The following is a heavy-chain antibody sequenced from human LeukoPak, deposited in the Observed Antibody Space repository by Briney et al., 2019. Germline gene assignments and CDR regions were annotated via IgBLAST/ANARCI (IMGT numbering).Heavy chain of an antibody. CDR2: INHSGST. CDR1: GGSFSGYY. Sequence: SETLSLTCAAYGGSFSGYYWSWLRQPPGEEREWIGEINHSGSTYYNPSLKSRVTISVDTSKNQFSLKLSSVTAADTAVYYCARVSRRSRSAFDNWGQGTMVTVSS. CDR3: ARVSRRSRSAFDN. V-gene: IGHV4-34*01. J-gene: IGHJ3*02. D-gene: IGHD2-8*01.